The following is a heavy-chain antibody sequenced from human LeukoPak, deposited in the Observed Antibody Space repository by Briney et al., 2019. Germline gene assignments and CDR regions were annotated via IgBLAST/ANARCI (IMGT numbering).Heavy chain of an antibody. CDR3: ARNIVGATGPVDY. CDR1: GGTFSSYA. V-gene: IGHV1-2*02. D-gene: IGHD1-26*01. J-gene: IGHJ4*02. CDR2: INPNSGGT. Sequence: ASVKVSCKASGGTFSSYAISWVRQAPGQGLEWMGWINPNSGGTNYAQKFQGRVTMTRDTSISTAYMELSRLRSDDTAVYYCARNIVGATGPVDYWGQGTLVTVSS.